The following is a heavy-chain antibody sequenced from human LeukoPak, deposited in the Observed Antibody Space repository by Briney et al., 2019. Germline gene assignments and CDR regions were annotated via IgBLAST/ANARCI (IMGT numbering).Heavy chain of an antibody. J-gene: IGHJ4*02. D-gene: IGHD2-2*01. V-gene: IGHV3-23*01. Sequence: GGSLRLSCAASGFTFSSYVMSWVRQAPGQGLEWVSSISGSGGNTYYADSVKGRFTISRDNSKNTLYLQMNSLRAEDTAVYYCAKGGYCGTTSCHLLPYDYWGQGTLVTVSS. CDR2: ISGSGGNT. CDR1: GFTFSSYV. CDR3: AKGGYCGTTSCHLLPYDY.